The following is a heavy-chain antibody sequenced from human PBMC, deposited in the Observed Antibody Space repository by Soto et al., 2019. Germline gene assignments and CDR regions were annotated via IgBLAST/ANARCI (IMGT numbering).Heavy chain of an antibody. CDR2: MNPNSGNT. Sequence: ASVKVSCKASGYTFTSYDINCARQATGQGLEWMGWMNPNSGNTGYAQKFQGRVTMTRNTSISTAYMELSSLRSEDTAVYYCARAVVPAANDAFDIWGQGTMVTVSS. D-gene: IGHD2-2*01. CDR1: GYTFTSYD. CDR3: ARAVVPAANDAFDI. J-gene: IGHJ3*02. V-gene: IGHV1-8*01.